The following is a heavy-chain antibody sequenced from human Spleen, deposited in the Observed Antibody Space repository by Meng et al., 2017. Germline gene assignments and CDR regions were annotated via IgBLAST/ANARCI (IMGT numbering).Heavy chain of an antibody. CDR1: GYTFTSYD. V-gene: IGHV1-46*01. D-gene: IGHD3-16*02. J-gene: IGHJ4*02. Sequence: QVWLVKSGDEVKTPGASVKVSCKASGYTFTSYDMHWVRQAPGQGLEWMGIINPSGGSTSYAQKFQGRVTMTRDTSTSTVYMELSSLRSEDTAVYYCASEGVTFGGVIGLDYWGQGTLVTVSS. CDR3: ASEGVTFGGVIGLDY. CDR2: INPSGGST.